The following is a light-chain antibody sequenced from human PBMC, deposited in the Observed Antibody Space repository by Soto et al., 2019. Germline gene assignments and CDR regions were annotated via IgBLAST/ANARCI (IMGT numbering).Light chain of an antibody. CDR2: QAS. J-gene: IGKJ1*01. CDR3: QHYNSYSEA. CDR1: QTISSW. Sequence: DIQMTQSPSTLSGSVGDRVTITCRASQTISSWLAWYQQKPGKAPKLLIYQASTLKSGVPSRFSGSGSGTEITLTIRSLQPDDFATYYCQHYNSYSEAFGQGTKVDIK. V-gene: IGKV1-5*03.